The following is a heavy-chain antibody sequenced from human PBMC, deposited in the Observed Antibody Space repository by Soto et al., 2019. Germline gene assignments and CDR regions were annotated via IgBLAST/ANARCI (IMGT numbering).Heavy chain of an antibody. CDR1: GFTFSSYS. D-gene: IGHD3-10*01. V-gene: IGHV3-21*01. Sequence: TGGSLRLSCAASGFTFSSYSMNWVRQAPGKGLEWVSSISSSSSYIYYADSVKGRFTISRDNAKSSLYLQMNSLRAEDTAVYYCARVPLMGSYYYYGMDVWGQGTTVTVSS. J-gene: IGHJ6*02. CDR3: ARVPLMGSYYYYGMDV. CDR2: ISSSSSYI.